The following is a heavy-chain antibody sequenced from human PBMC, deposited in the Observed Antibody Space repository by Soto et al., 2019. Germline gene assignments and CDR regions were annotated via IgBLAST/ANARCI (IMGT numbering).Heavy chain of an antibody. V-gene: IGHV3-30*18. D-gene: IGHD3-22*01. CDR1: GFTFSAYG. Sequence: GGSLRLSCEVSGFTFSAYGMHWVRQAPGKGLEWVAAISHDGTNKNYGDSVKGRLTISRDNSKKTLYLQMNSLRPEDTALYYCAKDEYYYSRSGYYIFDSWGQGTMVTVSS. CDR2: ISHDGTNK. CDR3: AKDEYYYSRSGYYIFDS. J-gene: IGHJ4*02.